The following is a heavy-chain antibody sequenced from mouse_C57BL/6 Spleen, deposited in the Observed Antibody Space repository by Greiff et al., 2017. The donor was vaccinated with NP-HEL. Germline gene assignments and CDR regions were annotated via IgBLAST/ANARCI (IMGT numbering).Heavy chain of an antibody. CDR3: ATYYGSSYEFAY. D-gene: IGHD1-1*01. CDR2: IYPSDSET. CDR1: GYTFTSYW. J-gene: IGHJ3*01. V-gene: IGHV1-61*01. Sequence: VQLQQPGAELVRPGSSVKLSCKASGYTFTSYWMDWVKQRPGQGLEWIGNIYPSDSETHYNQKFKDKATLTVDKSSSTAYMQLSSLTSEDSAVYYCATYYGSSYEFAYWGQGTLVTVSA.